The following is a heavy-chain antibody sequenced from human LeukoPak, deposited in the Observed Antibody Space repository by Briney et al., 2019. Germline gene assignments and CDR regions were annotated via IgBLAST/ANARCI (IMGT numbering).Heavy chain of an antibody. V-gene: IGHV3-33*01. CDR3: TRYSNDHFDY. CDR1: GFTFGGYG. J-gene: IGHJ4*02. Sequence: PGGSLRLSCAGSGFTFGGYGMHWFRQTPGKGLEWVAVIAYDGSRAFYADSVKVRFTISRDNSKNTMSVQMDDLRAEDTAVYYCTRYSNDHFDYWGQGTLVTVSS. D-gene: IGHD6-13*01. CDR2: IAYDGSRA.